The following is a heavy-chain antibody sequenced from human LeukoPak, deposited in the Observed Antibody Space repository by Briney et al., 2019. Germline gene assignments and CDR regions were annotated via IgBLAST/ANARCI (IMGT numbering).Heavy chain of an antibody. V-gene: IGHV4-59*01. Sequence: SETLSLTCTVSGGSISSYYWSWIRQPPGKGLEWIGYIYYSGSTNYNPSLKSRVTISVDASKNQFSLKLSSVTAADTAVYYCARAYYYDSSGYYYGPYYYGMDVWGQGTTVTVSS. J-gene: IGHJ6*02. CDR2: IYYSGST. D-gene: IGHD3-22*01. CDR1: GGSISSYY. CDR3: ARAYYYDSSGYYYGPYYYGMDV.